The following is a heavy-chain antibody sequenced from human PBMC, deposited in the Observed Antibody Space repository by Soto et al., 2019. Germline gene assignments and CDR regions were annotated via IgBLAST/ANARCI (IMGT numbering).Heavy chain of an antibody. CDR3: ARGGSGYSGSDYNYFDY. V-gene: IGHV4-4*02. J-gene: IGHJ4*02. D-gene: IGHD5-12*01. CDR1: GGPISSSNW. Sequence: SETLSLTCAVSGGPISSSNWWTWVRQPPGKGLEWIGEVYRTGSTNYNPSLKSRLTMSIDRSKNQFFLKLNSVTAADTAVYFCARGGSGYSGSDYNYFDYWGQGTLVTVSS. CDR2: VYRTGST.